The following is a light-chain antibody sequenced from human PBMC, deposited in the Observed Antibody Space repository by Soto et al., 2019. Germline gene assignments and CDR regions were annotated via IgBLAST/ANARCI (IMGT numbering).Light chain of an antibody. CDR1: QSISAW. CDR3: QQYNDYSWT. J-gene: IGKJ1*01. Sequence: IQMTRSPSPRSASEGTTGRFISRASQSISAWLAWYQQKPGKAHRLLIYKASTLEIGVQSRFSGSGSGTEFTLTIRSLQPDDVATYYCQQYNDYSWTVGQGTKVDIK. V-gene: IGKV1-5*03. CDR2: KAS.